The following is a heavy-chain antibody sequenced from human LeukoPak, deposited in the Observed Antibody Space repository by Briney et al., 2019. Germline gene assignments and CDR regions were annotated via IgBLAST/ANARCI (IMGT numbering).Heavy chain of an antibody. CDR1: GFTFSSYA. CDR3: AKAIGMGSAGGFDY. J-gene: IGHJ4*02. CDR2: ISGSGGST. Sequence: GGSLRLSCAASGFTFSSYAMSWVRQAPGKGLEWVSAISGSGGSTYYADSVKGRFTISRDNSKNTLNLQMNSLRAEDTAVYYCAKAIGMGSAGGFDYWGQGTLVTASS. V-gene: IGHV3-23*01. D-gene: IGHD3-16*02.